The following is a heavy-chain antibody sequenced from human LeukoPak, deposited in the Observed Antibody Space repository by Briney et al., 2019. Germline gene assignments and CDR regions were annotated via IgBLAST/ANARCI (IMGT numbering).Heavy chain of an antibody. Sequence: PSETLSLTCTVSGGSISSYYWSWIRQPPGKGLEWIGYIYYSGSTNYNPSLKSRVTISVDTSKNQFSLKLSSVTAADTAVYYCARDTRITMIVVVPSRGGAFDIWGQGTMVTVSS. J-gene: IGHJ3*02. D-gene: IGHD3-22*01. CDR1: GGSISSYY. CDR3: ARDTRITMIVVVPSRGGAFDI. V-gene: IGHV4-59*12. CDR2: IYYSGST.